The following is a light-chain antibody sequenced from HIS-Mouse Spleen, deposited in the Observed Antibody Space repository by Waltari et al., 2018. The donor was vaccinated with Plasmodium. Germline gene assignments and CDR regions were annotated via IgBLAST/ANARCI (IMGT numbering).Light chain of an antibody. V-gene: IGKV3D-7*01. CDR1: QSVSSSY. J-gene: IGKJ2*01. CDR3: QQDYNLPYT. CDR2: GAS. Sequence: EIVMTQTPATLSLSPGERATLSCRASQSVSSSYLSWYQQKPGQAPRLLIYGASTRATGIPARFSGSGSGTDFTFTISSLQPEDFAVYYCQQDYNLPYTFGQGTKLEIK.